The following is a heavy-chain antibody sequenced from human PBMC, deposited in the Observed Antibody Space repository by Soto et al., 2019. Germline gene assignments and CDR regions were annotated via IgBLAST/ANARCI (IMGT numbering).Heavy chain of an antibody. CDR3: ARFGKTLIAVATIRRWYFDL. D-gene: IGHD5-12*01. CDR1: GGSFSGYY. Sequence: NPSETLSLTCAVYGGSFSGYYWSWIRQPPGKGLEWIGEINHSGSTNYNPSLKSRVTISVDTSKNQYSLKLSSVTAADTAVYYCARFGKTLIAVATIRRWYFDLWGRGTLVTVSS. CDR2: INHSGST. J-gene: IGHJ2*01. V-gene: IGHV4-34*01.